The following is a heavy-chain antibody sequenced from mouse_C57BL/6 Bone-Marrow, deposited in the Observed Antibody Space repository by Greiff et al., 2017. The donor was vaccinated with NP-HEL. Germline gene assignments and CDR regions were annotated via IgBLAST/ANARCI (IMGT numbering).Heavy chain of an antibody. D-gene: IGHD1-1*01. CDR3: ASSPFQLHGFAY. Sequence: QVQLQQPGAELVRPGSSVKLSCKASGYTFTSYWMHWVKQRPIQGLEWIGNIDPSDSETHYHPKFNGKATFPVDKSSRSAYLQLCSLTSEDSEVYYCASSPFQLHGFAYWGQGTLVTVSA. CDR2: IDPSDSET. J-gene: IGHJ3*01. V-gene: IGHV1-52*01. CDR1: GYTFTSYW.